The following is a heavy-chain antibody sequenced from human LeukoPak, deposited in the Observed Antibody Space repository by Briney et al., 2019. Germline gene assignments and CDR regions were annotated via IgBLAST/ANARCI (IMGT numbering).Heavy chain of an antibody. V-gene: IGHV4-61*02. D-gene: IGHD5-24*01. CDR1: GGSISSGSYY. CDR2: IYTSGST. Sequence: PSQTLSLTCTVSGGSISSGSYYWICIRQPAGKGLEWIRRIYTSGSTNYNPSLKSRVTIPVDTSKNQFYLKLSSVTAADTAVYYCARTLQFHYYFGYWGEGTLVTVSS. J-gene: IGHJ4*02. CDR3: ARTLQFHYYFGY.